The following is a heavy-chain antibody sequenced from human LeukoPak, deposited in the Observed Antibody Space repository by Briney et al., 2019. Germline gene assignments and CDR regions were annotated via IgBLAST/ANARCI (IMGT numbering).Heavy chain of an antibody. CDR2: IKQDGSEK. CDR1: GFTFSNHW. Sequence: GGSLRLSCVASGFTFSNHWMSWVRQAPGKGLEWVANIKQDGSEKYYADSLKGRFTISRDNAMNSLCLQMTSLRVDDTAVYHCARENYDILTYFGTGMDVWGQGTTVTVSS. CDR3: ARENYDILTYFGTGMDV. D-gene: IGHD3-9*01. J-gene: IGHJ6*02. V-gene: IGHV3-7*04.